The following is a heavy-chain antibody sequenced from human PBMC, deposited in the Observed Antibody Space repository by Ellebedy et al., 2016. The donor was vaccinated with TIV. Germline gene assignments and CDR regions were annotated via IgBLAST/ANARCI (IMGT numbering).Heavy chain of an antibody. D-gene: IGHD3-3*01. CDR3: ARGTGDFWSGFYHNYYYGMDV. Sequence: PGGSLRLSCAASGFTVSSKYMSWVRQAPGKGLEWVSIIYRAGSTYYGESVKGRFTISRDNSKSTLYLQMNSLRAEDTAVYYCARGTGDFWSGFYHNYYYGMDVWGQGTTVTVSS. J-gene: IGHJ6*02. CDR1: GFTVSSKY. CDR2: IYRAGST. V-gene: IGHV3-53*01.